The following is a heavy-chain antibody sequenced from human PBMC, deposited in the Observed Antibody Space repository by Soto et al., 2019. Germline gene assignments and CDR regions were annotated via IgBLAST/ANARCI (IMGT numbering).Heavy chain of an antibody. CDR1: GFTFDDYA. CDR3: AKEDIAVAAPGYYYYMDV. D-gene: IGHD6-19*01. Sequence: GGSLRLSCAASGFTFDDYAMHWVRQAPGKGLEWVSGISWNSGSIGYADSVKGRFTISRDNAKNSLYLQMNSLRAEDTALYYCAKEDIAVAAPGYYYYMDVWGKGTAVTVSS. CDR2: ISWNSGSI. J-gene: IGHJ6*03. V-gene: IGHV3-9*01.